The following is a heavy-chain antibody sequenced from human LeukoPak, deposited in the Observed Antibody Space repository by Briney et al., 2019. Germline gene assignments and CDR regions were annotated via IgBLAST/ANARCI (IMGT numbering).Heavy chain of an antibody. CDR3: ARRAGSGYDGGWFDP. D-gene: IGHD5-12*01. CDR1: GASITSYY. CDR2: IYSSGAI. V-gene: IGHV4-4*09. Sequence: SETLSLTCTVSGASITSYYWSWIRQPPGKGLEWIGYIYSSGAIHYNPSLKSRVNISMDTSKNQLSLKLSSVTAADTAVYYCARRAGSGYDGGWFDPWGQGTLVTVSS. J-gene: IGHJ5*02.